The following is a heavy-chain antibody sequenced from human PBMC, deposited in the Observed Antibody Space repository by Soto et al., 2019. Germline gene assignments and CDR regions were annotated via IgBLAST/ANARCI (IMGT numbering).Heavy chain of an antibody. CDR2: INHSGST. CDR1: GGSFSCYY. D-gene: IGHD6-13*01. CDR3: ARETETSSPFDY. J-gene: IGHJ4*02. Sequence: SDTLCLTWAFYGGSFSCYYLSWIRQPPGKGLEWIGEINHSGSTNYNPSLKSRVTISVDTSKNQFSLKLSSVTAADTAVYYCARETETSSPFDYWGQGTLVTVSS. V-gene: IGHV4-34*01.